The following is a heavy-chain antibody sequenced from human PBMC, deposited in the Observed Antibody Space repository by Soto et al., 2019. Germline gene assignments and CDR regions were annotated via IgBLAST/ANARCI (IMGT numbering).Heavy chain of an antibody. V-gene: IGHV1-2*04. J-gene: IGHJ6*02. Sequence: GASVPGSYTSSGSTLPGYYMHWVLQAPGQGLEWMGWINPNSGGTNYAQKFQGWVTMTRDTSISTAYMELSRLRSDDTAVYYCARDSPLRYGMDVWGQGTTVTVSS. CDR1: GSTLPGYY. CDR2: INPNSGGT. CDR3: ARDSPLRYGMDV.